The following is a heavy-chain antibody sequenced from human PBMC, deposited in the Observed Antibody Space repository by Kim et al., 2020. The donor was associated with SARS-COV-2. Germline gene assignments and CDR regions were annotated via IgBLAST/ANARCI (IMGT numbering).Heavy chain of an antibody. D-gene: IGHD3-3*01. CDR3: TTKIRFLELVDY. J-gene: IGHJ4*02. CDR2: IKSKTDGGTT. V-gene: IGHV3-15*01. Sequence: GGSLRLSCAASGFTFSNAWMSWVRQAPGKGLEWVGRIKSKTDGGTTDYAAPVKGRFTISRDDSKNTLYLQMNSLKTEDTAVYYCTTKIRFLELVDYWGQGTLVTVSS. CDR1: GFTFSNAW.